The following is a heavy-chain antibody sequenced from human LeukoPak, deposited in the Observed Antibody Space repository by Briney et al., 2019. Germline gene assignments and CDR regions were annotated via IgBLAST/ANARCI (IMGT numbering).Heavy chain of an antibody. CDR1: GGTFSSYA. V-gene: IGHV1-69*06. CDR2: IIPIFGTA. Sequence: GASVKVSCKASGGTFSSYAISWVRQAPGQGLEWMGGIIPIFGTANYAQKFQGRVTITADKSTSTAYMELSSLRSEDTAVYYCARNPMIVVPYNWFDPWGQGTLVTVSS. J-gene: IGHJ5*02. CDR3: ARNPMIVVPYNWFDP. D-gene: IGHD3-22*01.